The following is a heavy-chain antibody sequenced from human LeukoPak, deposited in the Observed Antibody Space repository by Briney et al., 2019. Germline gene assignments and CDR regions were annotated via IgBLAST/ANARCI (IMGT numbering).Heavy chain of an antibody. CDR2: INHSGGS. Sequence: SETHSLTCAVYGGSFRGYYWMWVRQSPGKGLEWIGEINHSGGSNYSPSLKSRVTISIDTPRSQFSLKLTSVTAADTAVYYCVMGQWEPKGTYWGAGTPVTISS. V-gene: IGHV4-34*01. CDR3: VMGQWEPKGTY. CDR1: GGSFRGYY. D-gene: IGHD1-26*01. J-gene: IGHJ4*02.